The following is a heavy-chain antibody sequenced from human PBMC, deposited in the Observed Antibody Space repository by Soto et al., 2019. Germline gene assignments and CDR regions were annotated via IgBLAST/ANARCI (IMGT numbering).Heavy chain of an antibody. CDR3: ARLGPGTTHNYYYYGMDV. CDR1: GYSFTSYW. J-gene: IGHJ6*02. Sequence: GESLKISCKGSGYSFTSYWIGWVRQMPGKGLEWMGIIYPGDSDTRYSPSFQGQVTISADKSISTAYLQWSSLKASDTAMYYCARLGPGTTHNYYYYGMDVWGQGTTVTVSS. CDR2: IYPGDSDT. D-gene: IGHD1-1*01. V-gene: IGHV5-51*01.